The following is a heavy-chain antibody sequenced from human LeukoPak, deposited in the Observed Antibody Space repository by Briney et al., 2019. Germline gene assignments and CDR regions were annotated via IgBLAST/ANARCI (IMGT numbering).Heavy chain of an antibody. J-gene: IGHJ4*02. V-gene: IGHV3-33*01. D-gene: IGHD5-18*01. Sequence: PGGSLRLSCAASGFTFSSYGMHWVRQAPGKGLEWVAVIWYDGSNKYYADSVKGRSTISRDNSKNTLYLQMNSLRAEDTAVYYCARDLYSYGLYYFDYWGQGTLVTVSS. CDR3: ARDLYSYGLYYFDY. CDR1: GFTFSSYG. CDR2: IWYDGSNK.